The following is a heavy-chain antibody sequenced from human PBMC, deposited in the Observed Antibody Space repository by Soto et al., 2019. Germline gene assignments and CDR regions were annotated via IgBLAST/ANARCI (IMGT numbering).Heavy chain of an antibody. CDR1: GYTFTGYY. CDR3: ARVCYYDSSGYYP. V-gene: IGHV1-2*02. Sequence: ASVKVSCKASGYTFTGYYMHWVRQAPGQGLEWMGWINPNSGGTNYAQKFQGRVTMTRDTSISTAYMELSRLRSDDTAVYYCARVCYYDSSGYYPWGQGTLVTAPQ. D-gene: IGHD3-22*01. J-gene: IGHJ5*02. CDR2: INPNSGGT.